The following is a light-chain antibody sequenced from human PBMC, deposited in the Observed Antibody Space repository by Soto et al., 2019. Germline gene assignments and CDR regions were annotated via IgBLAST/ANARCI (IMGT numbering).Light chain of an antibody. CDR2: DAY. CDR1: QSVRGY. V-gene: IGKV3-11*01. CDR3: QHRSAWPLT. J-gene: IGKJ4*01. Sequence: VLTQSPATLSLSPGERATLSCRASQSVRGYLAWYQQKLGQAPRLLIYDAYNRATGVPARFSGSVSGADFTLTISSLEPEDFAVYYCQHRSAWPLTLGGGTKVDIK.